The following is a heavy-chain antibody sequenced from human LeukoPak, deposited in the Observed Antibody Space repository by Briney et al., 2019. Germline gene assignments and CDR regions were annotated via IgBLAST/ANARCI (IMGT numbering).Heavy chain of an antibody. CDR2: IYPGDSDT. CDR3: ARNRRDSSGWYPHDY. V-gene: IGHV5-51*01. D-gene: IGHD6-19*01. Sequence: GESLKISCKGSGYSFTSYWIGWVRQIPGKGLEWMGIIYPGDSDTRYSPSFQGQVTISADKSISTAYLQWSSLKASDTAMYYCARNRRDSSGWYPHDYWGQGTLVTVSS. CDR1: GYSFTSYW. J-gene: IGHJ4*02.